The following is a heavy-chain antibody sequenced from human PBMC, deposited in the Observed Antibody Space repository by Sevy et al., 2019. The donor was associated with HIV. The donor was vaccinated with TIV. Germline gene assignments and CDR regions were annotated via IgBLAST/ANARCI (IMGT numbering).Heavy chain of an antibody. CDR1: GFTFSDHG. J-gene: IGHJ4*02. CDR2: VSYDGRSK. CDR3: TKDLGTVYFDY. Sequence: GGSLRLSCAASGFTFSDHGMHWVRQAPGKGLEWVSFVSYDGRSKEYADSVKGRFTISRDNSKNMVSLRMDSLRAEDTAEYSCTKDLGTVYFDYWGRGTLVTVSS. D-gene: IGHD4-17*01. V-gene: IGHV3-30*02.